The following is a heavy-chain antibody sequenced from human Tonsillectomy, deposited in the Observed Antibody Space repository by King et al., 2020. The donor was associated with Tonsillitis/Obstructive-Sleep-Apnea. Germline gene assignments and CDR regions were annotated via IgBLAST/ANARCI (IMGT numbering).Heavy chain of an antibody. CDR1: GGSFSGYY. V-gene: IGHV4-34*01. CDR3: ARWRASYYDFWKRVRSGFDP. Sequence: VQLQQWGAGLLKPSETLSLTCAVYGGSFSGYYWSWSRQPPGKGLECIGEINHSGSTNYNPSLKSRVTLSVDTSKNQFSLKLRPVTAADTAVYYGARWRASYYDFWKRVRSGFDPWGQGTLVTVSS. CDR2: INHSGST. D-gene: IGHD3-3*01. J-gene: IGHJ5*02.